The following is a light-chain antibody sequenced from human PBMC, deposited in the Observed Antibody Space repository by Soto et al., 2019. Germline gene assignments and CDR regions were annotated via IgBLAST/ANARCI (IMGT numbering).Light chain of an antibody. CDR3: CSYVGSYTMV. J-gene: IGLJ2*01. CDR1: SSDVGAYNY. Sequence: QSALTQPRSVSGSPGQSVTISCTGNSSDVGAYNYVSWYQQHPGKAPKIMIYDVSQRPSGVPDRFSGSKSGNTASLTISGLQAEDEADYYCCSYVGSYTMVFGGGTKLTVL. V-gene: IGLV2-11*01. CDR2: DVS.